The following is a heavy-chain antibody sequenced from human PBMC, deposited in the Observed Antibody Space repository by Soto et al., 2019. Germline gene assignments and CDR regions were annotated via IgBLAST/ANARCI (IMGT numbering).Heavy chain of an antibody. CDR1: GFTFSSYE. D-gene: IGHD6-6*01. CDR2: ISSSGSTI. J-gene: IGHJ4*02. CDR3: ARIGSSSSGYFDY. V-gene: IGHV3-48*03. Sequence: GGSLRLSCAASGFTFSSYEMNWVRQAPGKGLEWVSYISSSGSTIYYADSVKGRFTISRDNAKNSLYLQMNSLRAEDTAVYYCARIGSSSSGYFDYWGQGTLVTVSS.